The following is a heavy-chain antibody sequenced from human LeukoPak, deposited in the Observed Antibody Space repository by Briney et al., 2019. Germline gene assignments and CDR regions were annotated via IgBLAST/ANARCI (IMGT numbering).Heavy chain of an antibody. J-gene: IGHJ4*02. V-gene: IGHV1-69*13. Sequence: GASVKVSCKASGGTFSSYAISWVRQAPGQGLEWMGGIIPIFGTANYAQKFQGRVTITADESTSTAYMELRSLRSDDTAVYYCARDPYYYDSSGYLLYYFDYWGQGTLVTVSS. CDR3: ARDPYYYDSSGYLLYYFDY. CDR2: IIPIFGTA. D-gene: IGHD3-22*01. CDR1: GGTFSSYA.